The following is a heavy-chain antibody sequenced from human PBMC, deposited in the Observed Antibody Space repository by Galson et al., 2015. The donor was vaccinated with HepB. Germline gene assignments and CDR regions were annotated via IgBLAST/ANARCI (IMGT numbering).Heavy chain of an antibody. CDR1: GFTLSSYA. CDR3: ARDKWEYSSGWNYVYFQH. J-gene: IGHJ1*01. Sequence: SLRLSCAASGFTLSSYAMHWVRQAPGKGLEYVSAISSNGGSTYYADSVKGRFTISRDNSKNTLYLQMGSLRAEDMAVYYCARDKWEYSSGWNYVYFQHWGQGTLVTVSS. V-gene: IGHV3-64*02. CDR2: ISSNGGST. D-gene: IGHD6-19*01.